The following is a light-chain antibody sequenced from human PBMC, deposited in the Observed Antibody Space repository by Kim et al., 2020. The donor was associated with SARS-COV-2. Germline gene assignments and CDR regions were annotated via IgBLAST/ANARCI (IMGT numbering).Light chain of an antibody. J-gene: IGKJ4*01. CDR2: GAS. Sequence: EIVMTQSPATLSVSPGERVTLSCRASQGVSDNLAWYQQKPGQAPRLLIYGASTRATGIPARFSGSESGTEFTLDISSLQSEDLAVYYCQQYENWPPVTFGGGTKVDIK. V-gene: IGKV3-15*01. CDR1: QGVSDN. CDR3: QQYENWPPVT.